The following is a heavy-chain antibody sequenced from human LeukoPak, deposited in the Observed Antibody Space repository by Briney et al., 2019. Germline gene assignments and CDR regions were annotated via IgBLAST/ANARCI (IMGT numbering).Heavy chain of an antibody. Sequence: ASVKVSCKASGYTFRTYGISWVRQAPGQGLEWMGWILPYSGNTNYAQKLQGRVSVTTDTSTTTAYMELRSLTSDDTAVYYCAKDRRGSRNSLDVWGQGTTITVSS. CDR2: ILPYSGNT. J-gene: IGHJ6*02. V-gene: IGHV1-18*01. CDR1: GYTFRTYG. D-gene: IGHD3-16*01. CDR3: AKDRRGSRNSLDV.